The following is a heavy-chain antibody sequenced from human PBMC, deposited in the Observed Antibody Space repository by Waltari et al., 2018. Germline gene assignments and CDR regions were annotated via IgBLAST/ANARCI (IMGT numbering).Heavy chain of an antibody. CDR2: ISSSSSYI. Sequence: EVQLVESGGGLVKPGGSLRLSCAASGFTFSSDSMNWVRQAPGKGREWVSSISSSSSYIYYADSVKGRFTISRDNAKNSLYLQMNSLRAEDTAVYYCARGGGSRDYDYWGQGTLVTVSS. J-gene: IGHJ4*02. V-gene: IGHV3-21*01. D-gene: IGHD1-26*01. CDR1: GFTFSSDS. CDR3: ARGGGSRDYDY.